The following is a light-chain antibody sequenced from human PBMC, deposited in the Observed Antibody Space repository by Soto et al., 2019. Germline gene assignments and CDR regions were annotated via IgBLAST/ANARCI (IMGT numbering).Light chain of an antibody. J-gene: IGKJ5*01. V-gene: IGKV3-20*01. CDR3: QQYDNSPIT. CDR2: GAS. Sequence: TQSPSSLSASVGDRVTITCRASQSISSYLNWYQQKPGQAPRLLIYGASSRATGIPDRFSGTGSETDFTLTISRLEPEDFAVYYCQQYDNSPITFGQGTRLEIK. CDR1: QSISSY.